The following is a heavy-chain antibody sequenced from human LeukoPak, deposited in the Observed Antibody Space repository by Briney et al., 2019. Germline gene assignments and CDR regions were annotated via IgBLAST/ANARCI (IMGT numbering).Heavy chain of an antibody. CDR3: AKDLGFGSGANDY. J-gene: IGHJ4*02. D-gene: IGHD3-10*01. CDR1: GFTFSSYG. V-gene: IGHV3-30*18. CDR2: ISYDGSNK. Sequence: PGRSLRLSCAASGFTFSSYGMHWVRQAPGKGLEWVAVISYDGSNKYYADSVKGRFTISRDNSKNTLYLQVNSLRAEDTAVYYCAKDLGFGSGANDYWGQGTLVTVSS.